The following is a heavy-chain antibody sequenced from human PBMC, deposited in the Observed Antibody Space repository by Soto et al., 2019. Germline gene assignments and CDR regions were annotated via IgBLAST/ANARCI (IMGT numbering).Heavy chain of an antibody. D-gene: IGHD3-10*01. CDR2: ISYDGSNK. J-gene: IGHJ4*02. CDR1: GFTFSSYG. V-gene: IGHV3-30*18. Sequence: QVQLVESGGGVVQPGRSLRLSCAASGFTFSSYGMHWVRQAPGKGLEWVAVISYDGSNKYYADSVKGRFTISRDNSKNXRYLQMNSLRAEDTAVYYCAKDWGYYGSGSNNFDYWGQGTLVTVSS. CDR3: AKDWGYYGSGSNNFDY.